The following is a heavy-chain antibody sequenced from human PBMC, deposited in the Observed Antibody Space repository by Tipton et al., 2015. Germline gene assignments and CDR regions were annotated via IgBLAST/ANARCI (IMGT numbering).Heavy chain of an antibody. CDR1: GESVSSNSAA. V-gene: IGHV6-1*01. Sequence: GLMKPSQTLSLTCAISGESVSSNSAAWHWIRQSPSRGLEWLGRTYYRSNWNNDYAVSVKSRITITPDTSKNQFTLHLNSVTASDTAVYYCARARGRHGGLFDSWGQGTPVTVSS. CDR2: TYYRSNWNN. CDR3: ARARGRHGGLFDS. D-gene: IGHD4-23*01. J-gene: IGHJ4*02.